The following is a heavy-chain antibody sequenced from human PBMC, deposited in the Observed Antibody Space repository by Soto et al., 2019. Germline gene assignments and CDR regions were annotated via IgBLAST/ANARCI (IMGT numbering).Heavy chain of an antibody. Sequence: PSQTLSLTCIVAVASISSRSSYWGWIRQPPGKGLEWVGTFYSGSTYNNPSLKSRVTISVDTSKNQCSLKLSSVAAEDTAIYYCATTRGIAVGGSFDHWGQGTLVTVSS. J-gene: IGHJ5*02. CDR1: VASISSRSSY. D-gene: IGHD6-13*01. V-gene: IGHV4-39*01. CDR2: FYSGST. CDR3: ATTRGIAVGGSFDH.